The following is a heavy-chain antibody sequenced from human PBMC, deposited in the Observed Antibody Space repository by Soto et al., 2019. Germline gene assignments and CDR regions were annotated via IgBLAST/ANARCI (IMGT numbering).Heavy chain of an antibody. D-gene: IGHD5-18*01. Sequence: GASVKVSCKTSGYTFTGYYMHWVRQAPGQGLEWMGWINPNSGGTNYAQKFQGRVTMTRDTSISTAYMELSRLRSDDTAVYYCARVLPGPRGYSYGHLDYWGQGTLVTVSS. V-gene: IGHV1-2*02. J-gene: IGHJ4*02. CDR2: INPNSGGT. CDR3: ARVLPGPRGYSYGHLDY. CDR1: GYTFTGYY.